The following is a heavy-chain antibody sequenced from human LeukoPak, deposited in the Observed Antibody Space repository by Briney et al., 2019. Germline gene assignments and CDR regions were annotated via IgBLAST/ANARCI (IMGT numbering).Heavy chain of an antibody. CDR1: GFTFSSYS. V-gene: IGHV3-21*01. Sequence: KPGGSLRLSCAASGFTFSSYSMNWVRQAPGKGLEWVSSISSSSSYIYYADSVKGRFTISRDNSKNTLYLQMNSLRAEDTAVYYCAKSVGSGSPTPDYWGQGTLVTVSS. CDR3: AKSVGSGSPTPDY. CDR2: ISSSSSYI. J-gene: IGHJ4*02. D-gene: IGHD3-10*01.